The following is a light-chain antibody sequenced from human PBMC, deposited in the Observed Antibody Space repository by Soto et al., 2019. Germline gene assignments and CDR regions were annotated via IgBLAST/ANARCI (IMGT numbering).Light chain of an antibody. V-gene: IGLV1-40*01. CDR3: QSYDSSLSVV. CDR2: GNS. CDR1: SSNIGAGYD. J-gene: IGLJ2*01. Sequence: QSVLTQPPSVSGAPGQRVTISCTGSSSNIGAGYDVHWYQQLPGTAPKLLIYGNSNRPSGVPDRFSGSKSGTSASLAITGLQAEDEADYYCQSYDSSLSVVFGGGTQRPS.